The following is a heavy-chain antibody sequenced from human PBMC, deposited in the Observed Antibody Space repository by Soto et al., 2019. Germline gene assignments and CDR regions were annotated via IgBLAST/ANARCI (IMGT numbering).Heavy chain of an antibody. V-gene: IGHV4-59*01. Sequence: SETLSLTCTVSGGSISSYYWSWIRQPPGKGLEWIGYIYYSGSTNYNPSLKSRVTISVDTSKNQFSLKLSSVTAADTAVYYCARDGGDSSSWYFAFDIWGQGTMVTVSS. CDR1: GGSISSYY. CDR3: ARDGGDSSSWYFAFDI. J-gene: IGHJ3*02. CDR2: IYYSGST. D-gene: IGHD6-13*01.